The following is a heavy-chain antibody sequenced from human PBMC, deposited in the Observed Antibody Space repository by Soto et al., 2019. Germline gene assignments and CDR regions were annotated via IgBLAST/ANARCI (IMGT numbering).Heavy chain of an antibody. CDR3: VRNRRDFWTGYYFFDQ. V-gene: IGHV3-49*04. J-gene: IGHJ4*02. CDR2: IRRRAYGEST. D-gene: IGHD3-3*01. Sequence: GGSLRLSCSASGFSFGVYAITWVRQAPGKGLEWGGIIRRRAYGESTEYAASVKDRFTISRDDSKSIAYLQMHSLRIEDTAVYYCVRNRRDFWTGYYFFDQWGQGTQVTVSS. CDR1: GFSFGVYA.